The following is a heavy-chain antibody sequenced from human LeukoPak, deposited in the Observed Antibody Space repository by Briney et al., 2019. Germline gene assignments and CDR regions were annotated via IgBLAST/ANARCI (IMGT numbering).Heavy chain of an antibody. V-gene: IGHV4-31*03. CDR2: IYYSGST. CDR3: ARGRTVTRCLDY. J-gene: IGHJ4*02. Sequence: SETLSLTCTVSGGSISSGGYYWSWIRQHPGKGLEWIGYIYYSGSTYYNPSLESRVTISVDTSKNQFSLKLSSVTAADTAVYYCARGRTVTRCLDYWGQGTLVTVSS. CDR1: GGSISSGGYY. D-gene: IGHD4-11*01.